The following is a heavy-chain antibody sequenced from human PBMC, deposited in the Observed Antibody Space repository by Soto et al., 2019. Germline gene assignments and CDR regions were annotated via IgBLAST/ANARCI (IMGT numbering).Heavy chain of an antibody. CDR2: IIPMFGTS. D-gene: IGHD2-2*01. CDR1: GGTFSNYA. V-gene: IGHV1-69*13. J-gene: IGHJ6*02. CDR3: ARGVRTGFYGMDV. Sequence: SLKVSCKASGGTFSNYAISWVRQAPGQGLEWVGGIIPMFGTSNYAQNLQGRVSITADESTSTAYMELSSLRSEDTAVYYCARGVRTGFYGMDVWGQGTTVTASS.